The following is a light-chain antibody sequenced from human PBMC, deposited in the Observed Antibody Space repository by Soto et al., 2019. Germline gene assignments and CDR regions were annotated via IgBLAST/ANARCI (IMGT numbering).Light chain of an antibody. V-gene: IGKV1-12*01. Sequence: DLQMTQSPSSVSASVGDRVTITCRATQDIRTSLGWYKQKPGEAPKLLIYLSSSLAAGVPARFSGSGSGTDFTLTISSLQPEDFATYFCQQAHSFPRTFGGGTKVESK. CDR1: QDIRTS. J-gene: IGKJ4*01. CDR3: QQAHSFPRT. CDR2: LSS.